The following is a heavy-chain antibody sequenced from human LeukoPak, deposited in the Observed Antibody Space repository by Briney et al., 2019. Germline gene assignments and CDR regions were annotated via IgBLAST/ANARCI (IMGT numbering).Heavy chain of an antibody. CDR1: GFXFSSYA. D-gene: IGHD3-16*02. Sequence: GGSLRLSCTASGFXFSSYAISWVRQAPGKGLEWVSGISGSGGKTYYADSMKGRFTISRDNSKNTLYVQMNSLRAEDTALYYCAKLYYDYVWGSYRYYFFDDWGQGTLVTVSS. J-gene: IGHJ4*02. CDR3: AKLYYDYVWGSYRYYFFDD. V-gene: IGHV3-23*01. CDR2: ISGSGGKT.